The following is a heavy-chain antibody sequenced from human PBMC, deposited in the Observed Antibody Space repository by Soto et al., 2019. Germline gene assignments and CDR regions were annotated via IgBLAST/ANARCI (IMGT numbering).Heavy chain of an antibody. Sequence: SVKVSCKASGGTFSSYAISWVRQAPGQGLEWMGGIIPIFGTASYAQKFQGRVTITADESTSTAYMELSSLRSEDTAVYYCARDKWGVVVAATLQRYYYYGMDVWGQGTTVTVSS. CDR1: GGTFSSYA. D-gene: IGHD2-15*01. J-gene: IGHJ6*02. CDR2: IIPIFGTA. V-gene: IGHV1-69*13. CDR3: ARDKWGVVVAATLQRYYYYGMDV.